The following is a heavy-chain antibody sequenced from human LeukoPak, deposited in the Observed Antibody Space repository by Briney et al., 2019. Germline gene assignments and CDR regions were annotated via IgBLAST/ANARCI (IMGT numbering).Heavy chain of an antibody. V-gene: IGHV3-11*04. CDR2: ITNSASTI. CDR3: ARDLRKGFSQTFDS. J-gene: IGHJ4*02. Sequence: PGGSLRLSCAASGFTFSDYYMSWIRQAPGKGLEWVSYITNSASTIYYADSVQGRFTISRDNAKNSLYLQTNSLRAEDTAVYYCARDLRKGFSQTFDSWGQGTLVTVSS. CDR1: GFTFSDYY.